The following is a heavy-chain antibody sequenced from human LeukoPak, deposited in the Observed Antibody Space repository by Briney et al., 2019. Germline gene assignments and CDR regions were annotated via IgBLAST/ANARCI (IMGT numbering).Heavy chain of an antibody. CDR1: GGSISSYY. V-gene: IGHV4-59*08. J-gene: IGHJ4*02. Sequence: SETLSLTCTVSGGSISSYYWSWIRQPPGKGLEWIGYIYYSGSTNYNPSLKSRVTISVDTSKNQFSLKLSSVTAADTAVYYCARHVDIGGYYFDYWGQGTLVTVSS. D-gene: IGHD5-12*01. CDR2: IYYSGST. CDR3: ARHVDIGGYYFDY.